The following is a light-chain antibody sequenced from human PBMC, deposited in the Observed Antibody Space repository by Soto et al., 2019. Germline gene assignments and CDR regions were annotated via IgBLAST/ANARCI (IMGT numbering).Light chain of an antibody. CDR3: QQYSSYSRGT. CDR1: QSISSW. CDR2: DAS. V-gene: IGKV1-5*01. J-gene: IGKJ2*01. Sequence: DIQMTQSPSTLSASVGDRVTITCRASQSISSWLAWYQQKPGKAPKLLIYDASSLESGVPSRFSGSGSGTEFTLTISSLQPDDFATYYCQQYSSYSRGTFGQGTKLEIK.